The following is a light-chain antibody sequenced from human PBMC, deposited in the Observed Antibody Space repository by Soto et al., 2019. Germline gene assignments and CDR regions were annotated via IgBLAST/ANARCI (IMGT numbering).Light chain of an antibody. CDR2: GNS. V-gene: IGLV1-40*01. Sequence: QSVLTQPPSVSGAPGQRVTISCTGSSSNIGAGYDVHWYQQLPGIAPKLLIYGNSNRPAGVPDRFSASKSGTSASLAITGLQNEDDTNYYCHSYDSSLGHVVFCGGTKLTVL. CDR3: HSYDSSLGHVV. CDR1: SSNIGAGYD. J-gene: IGLJ2*01.